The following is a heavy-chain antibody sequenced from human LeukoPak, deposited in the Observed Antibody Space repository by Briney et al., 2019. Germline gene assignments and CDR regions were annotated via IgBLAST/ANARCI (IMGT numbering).Heavy chain of an antibody. V-gene: IGHV4-34*01. CDR2: INHSGST. Sequence: KPSETLSLTCAVYGGSFSGYYWSWIRQPPGKGLEWIGEINHSGSTNYNPSLKSRVTISVDTSKNQFSLKLSSVTAADTAVYYCARHYQLYFDYWGQGTLVTVSS. CDR3: ARHYQLYFDY. CDR1: GGSFSGYY. D-gene: IGHD2-2*01. J-gene: IGHJ4*02.